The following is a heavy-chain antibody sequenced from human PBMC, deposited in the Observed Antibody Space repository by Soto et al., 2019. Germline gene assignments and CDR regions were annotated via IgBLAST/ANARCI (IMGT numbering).Heavy chain of an antibody. CDR2: ISSNGDST. V-gene: IGHV3-64*01. CDR3: ARSQGGVRFGGGEFDY. CDR1: GFTFSTYA. J-gene: IGHJ4*02. D-gene: IGHD3-16*01. Sequence: EVRLVESGGALVQPGGSLRISCAASGFTFSTYAMHWVRQAPGKGLEHVSVISSNGDSTYYAKSVKGRFTISRDNSKNTLYLQMGSLRAEDMAVYYCARSQGGVRFGGGEFDYWGQGTLVTVSS.